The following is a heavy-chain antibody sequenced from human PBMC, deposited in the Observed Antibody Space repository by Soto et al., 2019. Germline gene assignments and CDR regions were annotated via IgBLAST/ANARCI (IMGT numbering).Heavy chain of an antibody. CDR3: ARLSGWTYNWFDP. CDR2: INAGNGNT. V-gene: IGHV1-3*01. CDR1: GYTFTSYD. J-gene: IGHJ5*02. Sequence: GASVKVSCKASGYTFTSYDINWVRQATGQRLEWMGWINAGNGNTGYSQKFQGRVTITRDTSASTAYMELSSLRSEDTAVYYCARLSGWTYNWFDPWGQGTLVTVSS. D-gene: IGHD6-19*01.